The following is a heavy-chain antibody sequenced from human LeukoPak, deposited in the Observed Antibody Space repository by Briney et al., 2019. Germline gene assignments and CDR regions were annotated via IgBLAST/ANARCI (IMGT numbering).Heavy chain of an antibody. D-gene: IGHD5-24*01. CDR3: ARWVYYYDF. CDR1: GFTFSTYA. J-gene: IGHJ4*02. V-gene: IGHV3-23*01. CDR2: ISAGGDST. Sequence: GGSLRLSCSASGFTFSTYAINWVRQAPGKGLEWVSAISAGGDSTLYADSVKGRFTISRDNSRNTLYLQMSNLRVEDTGLYYCARWVYYYDFWGQGTLLTVSS.